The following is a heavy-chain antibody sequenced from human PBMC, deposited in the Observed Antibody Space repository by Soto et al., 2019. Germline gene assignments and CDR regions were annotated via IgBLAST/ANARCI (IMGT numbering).Heavy chain of an antibody. Sequence: GGSLRLSCAASGFTFSSYAMSWVRQAPGKGLEWVSAVSGSGGSTYYADSVKGRFTISRDNSKNTLYLQMNSLRAEDTAVYYCARAPRIQSTREYYFDYWGQGTLVTVSS. CDR3: ARAPRIQSTREYYFDY. J-gene: IGHJ4*02. CDR1: GFTFSSYA. CDR2: VSGSGGST. V-gene: IGHV3-23*01.